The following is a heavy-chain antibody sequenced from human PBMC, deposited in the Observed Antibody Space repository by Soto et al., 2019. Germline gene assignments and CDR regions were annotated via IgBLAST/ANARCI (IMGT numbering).Heavy chain of an antibody. V-gene: IGHV1-2*04. CDR1: VYTFTGYF. D-gene: IGHD2-8*01. Sequence: ASVKVSCKASVYTFTGYFIHWVRHAPGQGLEWMGWINPNSGGTNYAQKFQGWVTMTRDTSISTAYMELSRLRSDDTAVYYCARGMRGYYYYMDVWGKGTTVTVSS. J-gene: IGHJ6*03. CDR3: ARGMRGYYYYMDV. CDR2: INPNSGGT.